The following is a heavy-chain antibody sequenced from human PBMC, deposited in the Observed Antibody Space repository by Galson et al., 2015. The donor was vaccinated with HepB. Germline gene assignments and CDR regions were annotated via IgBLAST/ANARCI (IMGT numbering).Heavy chain of an antibody. CDR2: IIPIFGTA. Sequence: SVKVSCKASGGTFSSYAISWVRQAPGQGLEWMGGIIPIFGTANYAQKFQGRVTITADESTSTAYMELSSLRSEDTAVYYCARGGGGSHYYYYGMDVWGQGTTVTVSS. J-gene: IGHJ6*02. V-gene: IGHV1-69*13. D-gene: IGHD2-15*01. CDR1: GGTFSSYA. CDR3: ARGGGGSHYYYYGMDV.